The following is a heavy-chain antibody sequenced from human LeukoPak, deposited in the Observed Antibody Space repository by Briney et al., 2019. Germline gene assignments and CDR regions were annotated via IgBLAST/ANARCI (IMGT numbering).Heavy chain of an antibody. V-gene: IGHV1-69-2*01. Sequence: ASVKISCXVSGYTFTDYYMHWVQRAPGKGLEWMGLVDPEDGETIYAEKFQGRVTITADTSTDTAYMELSSLRSEDTAVYYCVTLVGAHDWFDPWGQGTLVTVSS. CDR1: GYTFTDYY. D-gene: IGHD1-26*01. CDR3: VTLVGAHDWFDP. J-gene: IGHJ5*02. CDR2: VDPEDGET.